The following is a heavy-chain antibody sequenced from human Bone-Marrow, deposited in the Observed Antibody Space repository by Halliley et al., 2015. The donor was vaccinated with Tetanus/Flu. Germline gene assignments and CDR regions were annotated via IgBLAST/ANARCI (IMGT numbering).Heavy chain of an antibody. CDR3: GRGNYGDSVLDT. CDR2: ILYSGSA. Sequence: EWIGHILYSGSAPYNPSLKSRVAISVDTSKNQFSLRLSGVTAADTAVYYCGRGNYGDSVLDTWGQGTLVTVSS. V-gene: IGHV4-59*09. J-gene: IGHJ5*02. D-gene: IGHD4-17*01.